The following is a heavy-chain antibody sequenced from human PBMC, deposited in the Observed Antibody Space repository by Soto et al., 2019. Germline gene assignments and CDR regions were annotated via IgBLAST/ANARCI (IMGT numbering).Heavy chain of an antibody. CDR2: ISPCDDNT. CDR1: GYTFNSYG. D-gene: IGHD3-22*01. V-gene: IGHV1-18*01. Sequence: ASVKVSCKASGYTFNSYGISWVRQAPGQGLEWMGWISPCDDNTNYAQNLQGRVTMTTDAYTAVYYCARGGYYDSSGSRNYHYYRLDAWGQGTTVTVSS. CDR3: YYRLDA. J-gene: IGHJ6*02.